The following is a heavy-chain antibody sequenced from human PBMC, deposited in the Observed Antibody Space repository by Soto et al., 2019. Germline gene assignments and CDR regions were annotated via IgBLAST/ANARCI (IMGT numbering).Heavy chain of an antibody. CDR2: IKQDGSEK. CDR3: ARDPDDEYYYYYYGMDV. J-gene: IGHJ6*02. Sequence: EVQLVESGGGLVQPGGSLRLSCAASGFTFSSYWMSWVRQAPGKGLEWVANIKQDGSEKYYVDSVKGRFTISRDNAKNSLYLQMNSLRAEDTAVYYCARDPDDEYYYYYYGMDVWGQGTTVTVSS. CDR1: GFTFSSYW. V-gene: IGHV3-7*01.